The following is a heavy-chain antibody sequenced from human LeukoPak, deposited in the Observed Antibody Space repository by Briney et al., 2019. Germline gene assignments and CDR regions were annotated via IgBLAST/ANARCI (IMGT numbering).Heavy chain of an antibody. CDR2: ISSSSSYI. V-gene: IGHV3-21*01. Sequence: GGSLRLSCAASGFTFSRYSMNWVRQAPGKGLEWVSSISSSSSYIYYADSVKGRFTISRDNAKNSLYLQMNSLRAEDTAVYYCATDSSCYNWFDPWGQGTLVTVSS. J-gene: IGHJ5*02. D-gene: IGHD6-6*01. CDR3: ATDSSCYNWFDP. CDR1: GFTFSRYS.